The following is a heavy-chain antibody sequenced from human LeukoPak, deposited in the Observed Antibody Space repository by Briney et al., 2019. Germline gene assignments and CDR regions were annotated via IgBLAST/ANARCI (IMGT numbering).Heavy chain of an antibody. CDR3: ARDCSGRGSSGDQDGFDC. J-gene: IGHJ4*02. CDR2: INPSGGST. CDR1: GYTFTSYY. Sequence: ASVKVSCKASGYTFTSYYMHWVRQAPGQGLEWMGIINPSGGSTSYAQKFQGRVTMTRDTSTSTVYMELSSLRSEDTAVYYGARDCSGRGSSGDQDGFDCWGQGTLVTVSS. D-gene: IGHD3-22*01. V-gene: IGHV1-46*01.